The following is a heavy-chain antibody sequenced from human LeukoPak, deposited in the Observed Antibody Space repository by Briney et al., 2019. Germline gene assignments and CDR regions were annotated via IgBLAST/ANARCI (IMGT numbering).Heavy chain of an antibody. J-gene: IGHJ4*02. CDR3: VRDELTGASRLDY. CDR1: GSTFGNYY. D-gene: IGHD7-27*01. CDR2: IKQDGSEI. Sequence: AGGSLRLSCAASGSTFGNYYMSWVRQAPGKGLEWVANIKQDGSEIYYVDSVKGRFTISRDNAKNSLYLQMNSLRAEDTAVYYCVRDELTGASRLDYWGQGTLLTVSS. V-gene: IGHV3-7*03.